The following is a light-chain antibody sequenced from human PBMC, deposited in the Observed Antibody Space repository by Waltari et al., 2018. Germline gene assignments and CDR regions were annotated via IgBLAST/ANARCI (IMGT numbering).Light chain of an antibody. V-gene: IGKV4-1*01. CDR1: RSILSSANNKNY. CDR2: WAS. CDR3: QEYYTIPPWA. Sequence: DIVMTQSPDSLAMSLCERATINCRSSRSILSSANNKNYLGWYQKKPGQPPKLLFYWASTRQSGVPDRFSASGSGTDFSLTISSLQAEDVAVYYCQEYYTIPPWAFGQGTKVEIK. J-gene: IGKJ1*01.